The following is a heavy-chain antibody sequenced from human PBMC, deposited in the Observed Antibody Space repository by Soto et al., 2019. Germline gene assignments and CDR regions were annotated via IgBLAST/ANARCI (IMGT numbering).Heavy chain of an antibody. CDR2: IIPILGIA. J-gene: IGHJ4*02. D-gene: IGHD5-18*01. Sequence: QVQLVQSGAEVKKPGSSVKVSCKASGGTFSSYTISWVRQAPGQGLEWMGRIIPILGIANYAQKFQGRVTXPXXKSTGTAYMELSSLRSEDTAVYYCARGGYSYGPDYWGQGTLVTVSS. CDR1: GGTFSSYT. CDR3: ARGGYSYGPDY. V-gene: IGHV1-69*02.